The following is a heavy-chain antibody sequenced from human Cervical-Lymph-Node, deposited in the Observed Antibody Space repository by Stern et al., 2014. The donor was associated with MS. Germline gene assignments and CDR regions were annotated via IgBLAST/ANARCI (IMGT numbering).Heavy chain of an antibody. CDR3: AKGGSGSYLD. CDR2: SSYDGRDK. CDR1: GFVFRRYA. V-gene: IGHV3-30*04. J-gene: IGHJ4*02. Sequence: QVQLVESGGGVVQPGRSLRLSCAASGFVFRRYALPWVRQAPGKGLEWVALSSYDGRDKYYTDSVKGRFTVSRDNSNNTVDLEMNSLRLEDTAVYYCAKGGSGSYLDWGQGSLVTVSS. D-gene: IGHD1-26*01.